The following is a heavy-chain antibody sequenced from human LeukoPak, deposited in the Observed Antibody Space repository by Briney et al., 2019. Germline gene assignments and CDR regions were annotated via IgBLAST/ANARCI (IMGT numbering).Heavy chain of an antibody. D-gene: IGHD1-26*01. CDR2: ISGSGGST. CDR1: GFTFSSYA. V-gene: IGHV3-23*01. J-gene: IGHJ4*02. Sequence: GGSLRLSCAASGFTFSSYAMSWVRQAPGQGLEWVSAISGSGGSTYYADSVKGRFTISRDNSKNTLYLQMNSLRAEDTAVYYCARARWELLPPDFDYWGQGTLVTVSS. CDR3: ARARWELLPPDFDY.